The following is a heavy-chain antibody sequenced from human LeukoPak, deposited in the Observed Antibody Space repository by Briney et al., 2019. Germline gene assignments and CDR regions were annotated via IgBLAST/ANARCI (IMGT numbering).Heavy chain of an antibody. J-gene: IGHJ5*02. CDR3: AREGSAVAASTWFDP. V-gene: IGHV1-2*02. D-gene: IGHD6-19*01. CDR2: INPNSGGT. CDR1: GYTFTGYH. Sequence: ASVKVSCKASGYTFTGYHMHWVRQAPGQGLEWMGWINPNSGGTNYARKFQGRVTMTRDTSISTAYMELSRLRSDDTAVYYCAREGSAVAASTWFDPWGQGTLVTVSS.